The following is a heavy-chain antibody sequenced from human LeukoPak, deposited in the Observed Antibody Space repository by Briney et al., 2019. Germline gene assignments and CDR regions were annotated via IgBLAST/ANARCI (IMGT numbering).Heavy chain of an antibody. CDR2: IYTSGST. CDR1: GGPISSGSYY. V-gene: IGHV4-61*02. Sequence: SETLSLTCTVSGGPISSGSYYWSWIRQPAGKGLEWIGRIYTSGSTNYNPSLKSRVTISVDTSKNQFSLKLSSVTAADTAVYYCVRVMGSGSYRSFDYWGQGTLVTVSS. CDR3: VRVMGSGSYRSFDY. J-gene: IGHJ4*02. D-gene: IGHD1-26*01.